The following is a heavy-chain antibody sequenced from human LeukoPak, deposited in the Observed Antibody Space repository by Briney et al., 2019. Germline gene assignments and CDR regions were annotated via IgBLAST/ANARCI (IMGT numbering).Heavy chain of an antibody. V-gene: IGHV4-59*08. Sequence: SETLSLTCTVSGGSISSYYWSWIRQPPGKGLEWIGYIYYSGSTNYNPSLKSRVTISVDTSKNQFSLKLSSVTVADTAVYYCARHGYSYGYGFDYWGQGTLVTVSS. CDR1: GGSISSYY. CDR2: IYYSGST. D-gene: IGHD5-18*01. J-gene: IGHJ4*02. CDR3: ARHGYSYGYGFDY.